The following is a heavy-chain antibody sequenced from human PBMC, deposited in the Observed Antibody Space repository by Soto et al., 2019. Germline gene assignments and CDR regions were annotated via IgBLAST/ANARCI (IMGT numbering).Heavy chain of an antibody. CDR1: GYTFTSYD. CDR3: ARGGSGLYWVGIGLNDDY. D-gene: IGHD1-26*01. J-gene: IGHJ4*02. CDR2: MNPNSGNT. Sequence: QVQLVQSGAEVKKPGASVKVSCKASGYTFTSYDINWVRQATGQGLEWMGWMNPNSGNTGYAQKFQGRVTMTRNTSISTTYMELSSLRSEDTAVYYCARGGSGLYWVGIGLNDDYWGQGTLVTVSS. V-gene: IGHV1-8*01.